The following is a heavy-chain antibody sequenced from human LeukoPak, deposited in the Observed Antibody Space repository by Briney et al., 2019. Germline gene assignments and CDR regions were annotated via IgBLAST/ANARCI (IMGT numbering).Heavy chain of an antibody. CDR3: ARRGGSGRSFDY. J-gene: IGHJ4*02. CDR1: GGSVSSGTYY. D-gene: IGHD3-10*01. Sequence: SETLSLTCTVSGGSVSSGTYYWSWIRQPPGKGLEWIGYIYYTGSTNYNPSLKSRLTISVNTSKNQFSLKLSSVTAADTAVYYCARRGGSGRSFDYWGQGTLVTVSS. CDR2: IYYTGST. V-gene: IGHV4-61*01.